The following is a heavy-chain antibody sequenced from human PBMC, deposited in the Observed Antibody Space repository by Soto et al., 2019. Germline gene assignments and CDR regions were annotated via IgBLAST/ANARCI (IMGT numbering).Heavy chain of an antibody. Sequence: PGGSLRLSYAASGSTFSGSAMHWVRQASGKGLEWVGRIRSKTNNYATAYVVSVRGRFTISRDDSKNTAYLQMNSLKTEDTAVYYCTSLSAYWSDDAFDVWGQGAMVTVSS. CDR1: GSTFSGSA. D-gene: IGHD2-8*02. V-gene: IGHV3-73*01. CDR3: TSLSAYWSDDAFDV. J-gene: IGHJ3*01. CDR2: IRSKTNNYAT.